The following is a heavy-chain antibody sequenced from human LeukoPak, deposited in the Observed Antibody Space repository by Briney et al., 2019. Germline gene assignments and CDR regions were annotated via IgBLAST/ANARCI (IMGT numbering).Heavy chain of an antibody. V-gene: IGHV4-34*01. CDR2: INHRGST. D-gene: IGHD1-26*01. J-gene: IGHJ4*02. Sequence: PSETLSLTCAVYGESLSKYYWTWIRQSPGKGLEWIGEINHRGSTNHNPSLKSRVTLSVDTSKHQFSLKLTYVTAADAAVYYCASSVGSTDYWGQGTLVTVSS. CDR3: ASSVGSTDY. CDR1: GESLSKYY.